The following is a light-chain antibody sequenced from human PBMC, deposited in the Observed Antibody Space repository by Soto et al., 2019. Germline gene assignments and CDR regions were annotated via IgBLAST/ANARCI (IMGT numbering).Light chain of an antibody. J-gene: IGKJ1*01. CDR3: QQYNNWPPEGT. Sequence: EIVMTQSQATLSVSPGERATLSCLASQSVSSNLAWYQQKPGQAPRLLIYGASTRATGIPARFSGSGSGTEFTLTISSLQSEDFAVYYCQQYNNWPPEGTFGQGTKVDIK. V-gene: IGKV3-15*01. CDR1: QSVSSN. CDR2: GAS.